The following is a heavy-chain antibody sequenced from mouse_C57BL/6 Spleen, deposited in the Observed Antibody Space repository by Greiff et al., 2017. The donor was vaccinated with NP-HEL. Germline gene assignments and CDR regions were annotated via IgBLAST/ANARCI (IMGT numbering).Heavy chain of an antibody. CDR3: ARSSHYYGSSYAMDY. CDR2: ISYDGSN. V-gene: IGHV3-6*01. Sequence: EVKLQESGPGLVKPSQSLSLTCSVTGYSITSGYYWNWIRQFPGNNLEWMGYISYDGSNNYNPSLKNRISITRDTSKNQFFLKLNSVTTEDTATYYCARSSHYYGSSYAMDYWGQGTSVTVSS. D-gene: IGHD1-1*01. J-gene: IGHJ4*01. CDR1: GYSITSGYY.